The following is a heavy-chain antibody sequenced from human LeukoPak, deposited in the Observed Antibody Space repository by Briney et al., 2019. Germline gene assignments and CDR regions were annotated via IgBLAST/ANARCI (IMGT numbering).Heavy chain of an antibody. J-gene: IGHJ4*02. Sequence: GRSLRLSCAASIYTFSSSVMHWVRQAPGKGLEWVAVISYDGSNKYYADSVKGRFTISRDNSKNTLYLQMNSLRAEDTAVYYCAREEGVAVAGNFDYWGQGTLVTVSS. CDR2: ISYDGSNK. CDR1: IYTFSSSV. D-gene: IGHD6-19*01. V-gene: IGHV3-30*19. CDR3: AREEGVAVAGNFDY.